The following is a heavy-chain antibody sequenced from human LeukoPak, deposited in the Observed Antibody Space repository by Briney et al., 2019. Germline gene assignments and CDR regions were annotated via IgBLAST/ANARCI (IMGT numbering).Heavy chain of an antibody. Sequence: GGSLRLSCAPSGFSFSSYAMSWVRHDPGEGLEWVSAITGSGGSTYYADSVKGQFTISRDNSKNTLYLQMNSLRADDTAVYYCAKLYSTYQNYYYYYYMDVWGKGTTVTVSS. CDR3: AKLYSTYQNYYYYYYMDV. V-gene: IGHV3-23*01. CDR1: GFSFSSYA. CDR2: ITGSGGST. J-gene: IGHJ6*03. D-gene: IGHD6-13*01.